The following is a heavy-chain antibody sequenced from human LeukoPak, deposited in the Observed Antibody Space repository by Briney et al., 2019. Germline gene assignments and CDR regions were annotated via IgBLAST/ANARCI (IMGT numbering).Heavy chain of an antibody. Sequence: GGTLRLSCAASGFTFSSYSMNWVRQAPGKGLDRVSSISSSSSYIYYADSVKGRFTISRDNAKNSLYLQMNSLRAEDTAVYYCARDVGIAVADVDYWGQGTLVTVSS. CDR3: ARDVGIAVADVDY. CDR1: GFTFSSYS. J-gene: IGHJ4*02. CDR2: ISSSSSYI. D-gene: IGHD6-19*01. V-gene: IGHV3-21*01.